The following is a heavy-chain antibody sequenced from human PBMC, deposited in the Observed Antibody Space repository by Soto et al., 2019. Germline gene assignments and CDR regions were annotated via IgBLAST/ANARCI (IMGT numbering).Heavy chain of an antibody. V-gene: IGHV3-23*01. CDR2: IDASGGYT. CDR1: GFTFTDYA. CDR3: AKDPKAGPPYYSDY. D-gene: IGHD6-13*01. Sequence: EVQLLESGGGLLQPGRSLRLSCAASGFTFTDYAMSWVRQAPGKGLEWVSLIDASGGYTYYADSVKGRFTISRDNSRNTLYLQMNSLRAEDTAVYYCAKDPKAGPPYYSDYWGQGSLVTVSS. J-gene: IGHJ4*02.